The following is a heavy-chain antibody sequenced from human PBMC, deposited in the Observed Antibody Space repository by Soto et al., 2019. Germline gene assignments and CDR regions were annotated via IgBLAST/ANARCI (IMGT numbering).Heavy chain of an antibody. CDR2: IYHTGST. D-gene: IGHD1-26*01. V-gene: IGHV4-4*02. Sequence: SETMSLTCVVAGGSISSGNWWSWVRQPPEKGLEWIGQIYHTGSTNYNPRIKSRVTISVAKSKKQFSLKLSSVTAADTAVYYCASTSSSTVGTARFDYWGQGTLVTVSS. CDR1: GGSISSGNW. J-gene: IGHJ4*02. CDR3: ASTSSSTVGTARFDY.